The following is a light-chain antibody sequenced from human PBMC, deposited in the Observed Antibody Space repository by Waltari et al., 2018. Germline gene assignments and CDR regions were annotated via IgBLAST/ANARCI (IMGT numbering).Light chain of an antibody. CDR2: AAS. Sequence: DIQMTQSPSSLSASVGDTVTITCRASQTIISYLSWYQQRPGKAPKLLIYAASTLQSEVPSRVSGSGSGTDFTLTISSLQPEDFASYYCQQSYRTPYTFGQGTKLESK. V-gene: IGKV1-39*01. J-gene: IGKJ2*01. CDR1: QTIISY. CDR3: QQSYRTPYT.